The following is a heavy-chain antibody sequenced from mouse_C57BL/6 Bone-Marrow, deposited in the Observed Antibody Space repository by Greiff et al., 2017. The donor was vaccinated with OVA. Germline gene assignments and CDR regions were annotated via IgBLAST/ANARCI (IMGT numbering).Heavy chain of an antibody. CDR3: ARRAPRATVVAPRFAY. CDR2: ILPGSGST. J-gene: IGHJ3*01. V-gene: IGHV1-9*01. Sequence: QVQLQQSGAELMKPGASVKLSCKATGYTFTGYWIEWVKQRPGHGLELIGEILPGSGSTNYNEKFKGKATFTADTSSNTAYMQLSSLTTEDSAIYYCARRAPRATVVAPRFAYWGQGTLVTVSA. CDR1: GYTFTGYW. D-gene: IGHD1-1*01.